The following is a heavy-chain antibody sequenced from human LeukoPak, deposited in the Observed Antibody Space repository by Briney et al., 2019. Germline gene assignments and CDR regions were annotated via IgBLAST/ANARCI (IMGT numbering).Heavy chain of an antibody. V-gene: IGHV3-21*01. D-gene: IGHD6-13*01. J-gene: IGHJ4*02. Sequence: GGSLKLSCAASGXTFSSYSMNWVRQAPGKGLEWVSSISSSSSYIYYADSVKGRFTISRDNAKNSLYLQMNSLRAEDTAVYYCARDLKAAAGTLDYWGQGTLVTVSS. CDR3: ARDLKAAAGTLDY. CDR2: ISSSSSYI. CDR1: GXTFSSYS.